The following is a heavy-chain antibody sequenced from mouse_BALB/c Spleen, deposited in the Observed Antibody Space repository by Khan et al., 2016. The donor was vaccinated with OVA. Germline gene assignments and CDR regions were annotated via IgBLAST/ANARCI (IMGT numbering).Heavy chain of an antibody. V-gene: IGHV1S81*02. J-gene: IGHJ3*01. CDR3: TRSGYANPFAY. Sequence: QVQLKQSGAELVKPGASVKLSCKASGYTFSSYYMYWVKQRPGQGLEWIGGINPSNGGTNLTEKFKTKATLTVDKSSTTAYMHLSSLTSEDSAVYYCTRSGYANPFAYWGQGTLVTVSA. CDR1: GYTFSSYY. D-gene: IGHD2-10*02. CDR2: INPSNGGT.